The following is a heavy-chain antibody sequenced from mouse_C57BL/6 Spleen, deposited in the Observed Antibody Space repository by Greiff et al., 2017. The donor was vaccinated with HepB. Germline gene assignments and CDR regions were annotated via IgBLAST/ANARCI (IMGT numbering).Heavy chain of an antibody. Sequence: VQLQQPGAELVMPGASVKLSCKASGYTFTSYWMHWVKQRPGQGLEWIGEIDPSDSYTNYNQKFKGKSTLTVDKSSSTAYMQLSSLTSEDSAVYYCARSAGTGYYFDYWGQGTTLTVSS. J-gene: IGHJ2*01. CDR3: ARSAGTGYYFDY. D-gene: IGHD4-1*01. V-gene: IGHV1-69*01. CDR1: GYTFTSYW. CDR2: IDPSDSYT.